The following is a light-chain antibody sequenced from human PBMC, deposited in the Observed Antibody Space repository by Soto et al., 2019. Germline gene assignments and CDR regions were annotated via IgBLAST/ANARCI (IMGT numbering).Light chain of an antibody. Sequence: QSALAQPASVSGSLGQSITISCTGTSTDVGGYNYVSWYQQHPGKVPKLMIYEVSNRPSGVSNRFSGSKSGNTASLTISGLQAEDEADYYCSSFTSSSTQVLGGGTKVSVL. V-gene: IGLV2-14*01. CDR2: EVS. CDR1: STDVGGYNY. J-gene: IGLJ3*02. CDR3: SSFTSSSTQV.